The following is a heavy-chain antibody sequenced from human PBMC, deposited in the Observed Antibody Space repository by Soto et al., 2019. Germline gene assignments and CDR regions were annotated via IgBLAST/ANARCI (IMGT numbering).Heavy chain of an antibody. CDR2: IIPIFGTA. D-gene: IGHD5-18*01. CDR1: GGTFSSYA. Sequence: SVKVSCKASGGTFSSYAISWVRQAPGQGLEWMGGIIPIFGTANYAQKFQGRVTITADKSTSTAYMELSSLRSEDTAVYYCASTLSAMVTSDFDYWGQGTLVTVSS. CDR3: ASTLSAMVTSDFDY. V-gene: IGHV1-69*06. J-gene: IGHJ4*02.